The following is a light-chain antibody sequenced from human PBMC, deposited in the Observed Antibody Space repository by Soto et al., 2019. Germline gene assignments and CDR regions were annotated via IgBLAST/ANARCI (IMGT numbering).Light chain of an antibody. CDR3: CSFASCSTFYV. CDR2: EGR. V-gene: IGLV2-23*01. CDR1: ASDVGSSNL. J-gene: IGLJ1*01. Sequence: QSALTQPASVSGSPGQSITISCTGTASDVGSSNLVSWYQQYPGKAPKLIIYEGRRRPSGVSGRFSGSKSGNTASLTISGLQAEDEADYYCCSFASCSTFYVFGTGTKLTVL.